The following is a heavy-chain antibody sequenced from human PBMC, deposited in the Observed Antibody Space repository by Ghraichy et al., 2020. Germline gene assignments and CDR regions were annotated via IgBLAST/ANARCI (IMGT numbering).Heavy chain of an antibody. V-gene: IGHV4-39*07. CDR1: GGSISSSSYY. D-gene: IGHD3-9*01. CDR2: IYYSGST. J-gene: IGHJ4*02. Sequence: SETLSLTCTVSGGSISSSSYYWGWIRQPPGKGLEWIGSIYYSGSTYYNPSLKSRVTISVDTSKNQFSLKLSSVTAADTAVYYCARLMEYYDILTGCYGSYYFDYWGQGTLVTVSS. CDR3: ARLMEYYDILTGCYGSYYFDY.